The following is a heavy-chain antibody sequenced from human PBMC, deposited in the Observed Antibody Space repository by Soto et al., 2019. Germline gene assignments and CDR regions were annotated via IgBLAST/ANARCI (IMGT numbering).Heavy chain of an antibody. CDR1: GYTFTGYY. CDR3: ARGDGSHESNYYGMDV. V-gene: IGHV1-2*04. CDR2: INPNSGGT. D-gene: IGHD1-26*01. J-gene: IGHJ6*02. Sequence: QVQLVQSGAEVKKHGASVKVSCKASGYTFTGYYMHWVRQAPGQGLEWMGWINPNSGGTNYAQKFQGWVTMTRDTSISTAYMELSRLRSDDTAVYYCARGDGSHESNYYGMDVWGQGTTVTVSS.